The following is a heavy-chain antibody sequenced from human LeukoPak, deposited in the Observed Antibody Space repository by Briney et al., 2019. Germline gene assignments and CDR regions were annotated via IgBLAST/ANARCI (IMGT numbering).Heavy chain of an antibody. CDR3: ARHVDTALARVDY. CDR1: GGSISSGDYY. V-gene: IGHV4-30-4*01. D-gene: IGHD5-18*01. Sequence: SETLSLTCTVSGGSISSGDYYWRWIRQPPGKGLEWIGYIYYSGSTYYNPSLKSRVTISVDTSKNQFSLKLSSVTAADTAVYYCARHVDTALARVDYWGQGTLVTVSS. CDR2: IYYSGST. J-gene: IGHJ4*02.